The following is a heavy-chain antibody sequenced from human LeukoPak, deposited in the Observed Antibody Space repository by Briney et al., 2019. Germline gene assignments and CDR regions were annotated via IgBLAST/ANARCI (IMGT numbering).Heavy chain of an antibody. CDR2: XXSSGSTI. D-gene: IGHD5-18*01. CDR3: AREWAGVGGYSYGYYDY. J-gene: IGHJ4*02. Sequence: GGSLRLSCAASGSTFSDYYMSWIRQAPGKGLEWXXXXXSSGSTIYYADSVKGRFTISRDNAKNPLYLQMNSLRAEDTAVYYCAREWAGVGGYSYGYYDYWGQGTLVTVSS. V-gene: IGHV3-11*01. CDR1: GSTFSDYY.